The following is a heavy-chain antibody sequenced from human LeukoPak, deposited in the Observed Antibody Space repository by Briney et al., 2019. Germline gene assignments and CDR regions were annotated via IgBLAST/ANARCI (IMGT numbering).Heavy chain of an antibody. CDR1: GYTFTGYY. CDR2: INPNSGGT. CDR3: ARVISSSGAYSPEAY. D-gene: IGHD6-6*01. Sequence: ASVKVSCKASGYTFTGYYIHWVRQAPGQGLEWMGWINPNSGGTNYAQKFQGRVTMTRDTSISTAYMELSRLRSDDTAVYYCARVISSSGAYSPEAYWGQGTLVTVSS. V-gene: IGHV1-2*02. J-gene: IGHJ4*02.